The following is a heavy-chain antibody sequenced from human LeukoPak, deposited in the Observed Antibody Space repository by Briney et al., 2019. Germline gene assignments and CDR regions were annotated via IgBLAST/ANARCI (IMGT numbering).Heavy chain of an antibody. CDR2: FDPEDGET. V-gene: IGHV1-24*01. J-gene: IGHJ4*02. CDR1: GYTLTELS. D-gene: IGHD3-3*01. Sequence: ASVKVSCNVSGYTLTELSMHWVRRTPGKGLEWMGGFDPEDGETIYAQKFQGRVTMTRDTSTSTVYMELSSPRSEDTAVYYCARAYDFPDYWGQGTLVTVSS. CDR3: ARAYDFPDY.